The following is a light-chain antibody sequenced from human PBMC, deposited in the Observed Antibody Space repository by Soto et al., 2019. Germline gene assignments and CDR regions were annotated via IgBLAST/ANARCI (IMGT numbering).Light chain of an antibody. J-gene: IGKJ1*01. V-gene: IGKV3-20*01. CDR3: QQYGGSTWA. CDR2: AAS. Sequence: EIVLTQSPGTLPLSPGERATLSCRASQSVSNSYLAWYQQKPGQAPRLLIYAASSRATGIPDRFSGSGSGTDFTLTTSRLEPEDFAVYYCQQYGGSTWAFGQGTKVEIK. CDR1: QSVSNSY.